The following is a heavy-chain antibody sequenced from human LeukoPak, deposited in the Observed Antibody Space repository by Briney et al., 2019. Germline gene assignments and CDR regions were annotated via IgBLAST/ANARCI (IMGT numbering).Heavy chain of an antibody. Sequence: GASVKESCKATGYTFTSYDINWVRQATGQGLEWMGWMNPNSGNTGYAQKFQGRATMTRNTSISTAYMELSSLRSEHTAVYYCARLEITTVTTSDYWGQGTLVTVSS. V-gene: IGHV1-8*01. CDR1: GYTFTSYD. CDR2: MNPNSGNT. CDR3: ARLEITTVTTSDY. D-gene: IGHD4-17*01. J-gene: IGHJ4*02.